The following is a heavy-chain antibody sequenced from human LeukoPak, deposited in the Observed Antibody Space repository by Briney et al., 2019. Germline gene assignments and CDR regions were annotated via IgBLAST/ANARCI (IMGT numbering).Heavy chain of an antibody. CDR2: ISYDGSNK. D-gene: IGHD2-2*01. V-gene: IGHV3-30*04. CDR3: AREVVPAARYPYGMDV. CDR1: GFTFSSYA. J-gene: IGHJ6*04. Sequence: GGSLILSCAASGFTFSSYAMHWVRQAPGKGLEWVAVISYDGSNKYYADSVKGRFTISRDNSMNTLYLQMNSLRAEDTAVYYCAREVVPAARYPYGMDVWGKGTTVTVSS.